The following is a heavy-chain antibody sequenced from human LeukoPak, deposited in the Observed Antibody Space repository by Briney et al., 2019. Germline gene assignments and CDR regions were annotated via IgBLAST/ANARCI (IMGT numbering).Heavy chain of an antibody. Sequence: SETLSLTCTVSGGSISSSSYYWGCIREPPGKRLEWGGGIYYSGSTYYNPCLKSRVTISVDTSKNQFSLKLSSVTAADPAVYYCARHLSGSYYNYYYYGMDVWGQGTTVTVSS. V-gene: IGHV4-39*01. CDR1: GGSISSSSYY. CDR3: ARHLSGSYYNYYYYGMDV. CDR2: IYYSGST. J-gene: IGHJ6*02. D-gene: IGHD1-26*01.